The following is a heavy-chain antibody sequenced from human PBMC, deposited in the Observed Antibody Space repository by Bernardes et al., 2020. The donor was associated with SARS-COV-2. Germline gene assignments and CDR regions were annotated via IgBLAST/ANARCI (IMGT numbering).Heavy chain of an antibody. J-gene: IGHJ4*02. CDR3: ARLRRSFLDY. CDR1: GGSISSNNYY. V-gene: IGHV4-39*01. Sequence: SETLSLTCTVSGGSISSNNYYWGWIRQPPGRGLEWIASLYYSVTTYYNPSLKSRVTISVDTSKNQFSLKLTSVTAADTAVYYCARLRRSFLDYWGQGTVDTVSS. CDR2: LYYSVTT.